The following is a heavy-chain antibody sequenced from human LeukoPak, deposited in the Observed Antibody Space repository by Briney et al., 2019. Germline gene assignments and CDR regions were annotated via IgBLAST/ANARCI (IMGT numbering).Heavy chain of an antibody. Sequence: SVGSLRLSCAASGFTFGNYAKSWVRQTAGGGLEWVSGLTDTGTSTYYAHSVKGPFTISRDNSKNTLYLNMNSVRAEDTATYYCAKFRRLFGEPLGDFDYWGQGALVTVSS. CDR1: GFTFGNYA. J-gene: IGHJ4*02. CDR3: AKFRRLFGEPLGDFDY. D-gene: IGHD3-10*01. CDR2: LTDTGTST. V-gene: IGHV3-23*01.